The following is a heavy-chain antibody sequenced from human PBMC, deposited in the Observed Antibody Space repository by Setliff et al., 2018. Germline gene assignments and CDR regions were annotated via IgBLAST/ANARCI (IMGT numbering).Heavy chain of an antibody. V-gene: IGHV3-30*03. J-gene: IGHJ1*01. D-gene: IGHD6-19*01. CDR2: TSYDGKNN. Sequence: GGSLRLSCAASGFNFNIFAINWVRQAPGKGLEWLAVTSYDGKNNYYGDSVKGRFTISRDISTNTLFLEIDSLRSEDTGLYYCAREGSIGWSQYFHHWGQGTPVTVSS. CDR1: GFNFNIFA. CDR3: AREGSIGWSQYFHH.